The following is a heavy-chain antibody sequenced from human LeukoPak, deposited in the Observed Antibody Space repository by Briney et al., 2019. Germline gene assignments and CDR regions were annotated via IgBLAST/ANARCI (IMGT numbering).Heavy chain of an antibody. CDR2: IYTSGST. J-gene: IGHJ4*02. V-gene: IGHV4-4*07. Sequence: LEWIGRIYTSGSTNYNPSLKSRVTMSVDTSKNQFSLKLSSVTAADTAVYYCARVEAGIFDYWGQGTLVTVSS. D-gene: IGHD6-19*01. CDR3: ARVEAGIFDY.